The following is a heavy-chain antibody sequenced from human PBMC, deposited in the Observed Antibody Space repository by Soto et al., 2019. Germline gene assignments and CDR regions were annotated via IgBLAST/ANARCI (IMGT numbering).Heavy chain of an antibody. D-gene: IGHD4-4*01. V-gene: IGHV3-23*01. CDR2: ISGSGART. J-gene: IGHJ6*02. Sequence: HPGGSLRLSCAASGFTISTYGMNWVRQAPGKGLEWVSSISGSGARTYDADSVKGRFTISRDSSQNTLYLQMNSLRAEDTAVYYCAKYRDYSRPPYGVDFRGQGTTVIVS. CDR3: AKYRDYSRPPYGVDF. CDR1: GFTISTYG.